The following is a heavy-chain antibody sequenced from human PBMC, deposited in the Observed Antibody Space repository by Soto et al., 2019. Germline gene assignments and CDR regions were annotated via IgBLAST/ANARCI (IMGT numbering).Heavy chain of an antibody. CDR1: GYTFTVYY. Sequence: DSVKVSCKASGYTFTVYYMHWVRQAPGQGLEWMGWINPKSGGTMYPQKFQGRVTMTWDTSISTAYMALTRLRSDDTAVYYCARDLAKGGGSAGFDYCGQGTLGTVSS. V-gene: IGHV1-2*02. D-gene: IGHD1-26*01. CDR2: INPKSGGT. J-gene: IGHJ4*02. CDR3: ARDLAKGGGSAGFDY.